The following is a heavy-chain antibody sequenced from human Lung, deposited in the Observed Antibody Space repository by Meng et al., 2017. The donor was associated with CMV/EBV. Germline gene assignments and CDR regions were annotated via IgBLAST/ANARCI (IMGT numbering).Heavy chain of an antibody. CDR3: ARGNGWRFDY. J-gene: IGHJ4*02. CDR1: GYTFTSSS. Sequence: QVQRVQSGSELKQPGESVKVSCQAAGYTFTSSSMNWVRHAPGQGLEWMGWININTGNPTYAQGFTGRFVFSLDTSVSTAYLQIDSLKADDTAVYYCARGNGWRFDYWGQGTLVTVSS. CDR2: ININTGNP. D-gene: IGHD6-19*01. V-gene: IGHV7-4-1*01.